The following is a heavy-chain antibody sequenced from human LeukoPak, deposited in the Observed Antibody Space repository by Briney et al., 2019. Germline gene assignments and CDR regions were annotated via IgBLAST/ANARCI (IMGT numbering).Heavy chain of an antibody. J-gene: IGHJ6*03. D-gene: IGHD3-16*02. CDR1: GFTFNSYG. CDR2: IRFDGSNN. V-gene: IGHV3-30*02. Sequence: GGSLRLSCAASGFTFNSYGLHWVRQAPGKGLEWVAFIRFDGSNNYYADSVKGRFTISRDNSKNTLYLQMNSLRAEDTAVYYCAKDLFPYDYVWGSYRYTILWYYYYYMDVWGKGTTVTISS. CDR3: AKDLFPYDYVWGSYRYTILWYYYYYMDV.